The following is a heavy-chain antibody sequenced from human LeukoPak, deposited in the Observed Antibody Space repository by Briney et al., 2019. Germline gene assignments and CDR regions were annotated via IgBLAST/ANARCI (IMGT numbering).Heavy chain of an antibody. CDR1: GFTFSTYN. Sequence: GGSLRLSCAASGFTFSTYNMNWVRQAPGKGLEWVSSISSSSTYIYYADSVKGRFTISRDNAKNSLDLQMNSLRAEDTAVYYCARDPYSGSYGDYYYYYMDVWGKGTTVTISS. J-gene: IGHJ6*03. V-gene: IGHV3-21*01. CDR2: ISSSSTYI. D-gene: IGHD1-26*01. CDR3: ARDPYSGSYGDYYYYYMDV.